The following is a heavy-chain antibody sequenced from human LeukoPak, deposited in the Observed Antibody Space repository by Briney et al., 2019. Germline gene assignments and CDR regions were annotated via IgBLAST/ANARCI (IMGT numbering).Heavy chain of an antibody. Sequence: GGSLRLSCAASGFTFSSYGMHWVRQAPGKGLEWVAVIWYDGSYKYYADSVKGRSTISRDNSKNTLYLQMNSLRAEDTAVYYCARGRHYGSGRNYGMDVWGQGTTVTVSS. CDR2: IWYDGSYK. V-gene: IGHV3-33*01. CDR3: ARGRHYGSGRNYGMDV. CDR1: GFTFSSYG. D-gene: IGHD3-10*01. J-gene: IGHJ6*02.